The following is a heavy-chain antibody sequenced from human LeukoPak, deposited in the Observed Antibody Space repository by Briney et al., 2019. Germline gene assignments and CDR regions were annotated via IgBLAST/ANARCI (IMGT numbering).Heavy chain of an antibody. CDR1: GFTVSSNY. V-gene: IGHV3-11*04. D-gene: IGHD3-22*01. J-gene: IGHJ5*02. CDR3: ARDQHYYDSSGYYSVLDP. CDR2: ISSSGSTI. Sequence: PGGSLRLSCAASGFTVSSNYMSWVRQAPGKGLEWVSYISSSGSTIYYADSVKGRFTISRDNAKNSLYLQMNSLRAEDTAVYYCARDQHYYDSSGYYSVLDPWGQGTLVTVSS.